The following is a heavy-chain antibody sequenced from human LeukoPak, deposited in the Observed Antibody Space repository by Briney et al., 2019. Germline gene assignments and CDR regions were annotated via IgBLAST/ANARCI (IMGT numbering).Heavy chain of an antibody. V-gene: IGHV3-48*01. CDR2: IRGNSETI. J-gene: IGHJ5*02. D-gene: IGHD5-24*01. CDR1: GFTFSGYG. CDR3: VRGQDGIDNWLDP. Sequence: PGGSLRLSCAASGFTFSGYGMHWVRQAPGKGLEWISYIRGNSETIHYADSVKGRFTISRDNAKNSLSLQMTSLRAEDTAVYYCVRGQDGIDNWLDPWGQGTLVTVAS.